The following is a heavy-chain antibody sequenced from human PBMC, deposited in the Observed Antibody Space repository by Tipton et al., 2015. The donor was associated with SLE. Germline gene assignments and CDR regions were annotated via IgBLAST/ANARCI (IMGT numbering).Heavy chain of an antibody. CDR2: IYYSGST. J-gene: IGHJ4*02. CDR3: ARESSWDPLFDY. CDR1: GGSISSYY. D-gene: IGHD6-13*01. V-gene: IGHV4-59*01. Sequence: LRLSCTVSGGSISSYYWSWIRQPPGKGLEWIGYIYYSGSTNYNPSLKSRVTISVDTPKNQFSLKLSSVTAADTAVYYCARESSWDPLFDYWGQGTLVTVSS.